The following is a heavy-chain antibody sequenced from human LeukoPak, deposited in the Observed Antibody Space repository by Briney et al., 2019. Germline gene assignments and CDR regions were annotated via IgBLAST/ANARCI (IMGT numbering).Heavy chain of an antibody. D-gene: IGHD2-2*01. CDR3: ARGRGTNCSSTSCYGRRDWFDP. Sequence: ASVKVSCKASGYTFTSYYMHWVRQAPGQGLEWMGIINPSGGSTSYAQKFQGRVTITRNISISTAYMELSSLRSEDTAVYYCARGRGTNCSSTSCYGRRDWFDPWGQGTLVTVSS. J-gene: IGHJ5*02. CDR2: INPSGGST. V-gene: IGHV1-46*01. CDR1: GYTFTSYY.